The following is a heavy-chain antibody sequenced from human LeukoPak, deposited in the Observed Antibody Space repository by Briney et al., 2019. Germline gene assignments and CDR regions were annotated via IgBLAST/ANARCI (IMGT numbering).Heavy chain of an antibody. CDR3: ARHDYGDLNWFDS. Sequence: SETLSLTCTVSGGSISSSSYYWGWIRQPPGKGLEWIGSIYYSGSTYYNPSLKSRVTISVDTSKNQFSLKLSSVTAADTAVYYCARHDYGDLNWFDSWGQGTLVTVSS. D-gene: IGHD4-17*01. CDR2: IYYSGST. J-gene: IGHJ5*01. V-gene: IGHV4-39*01. CDR1: GGSISSSSYY.